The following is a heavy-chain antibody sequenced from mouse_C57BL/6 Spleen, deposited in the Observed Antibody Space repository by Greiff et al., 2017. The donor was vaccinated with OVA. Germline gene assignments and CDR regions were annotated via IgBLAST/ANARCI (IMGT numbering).Heavy chain of an antibody. V-gene: IGHV3-6*01. J-gene: IGHJ2*01. CDR1: GYSITSGYY. CDR3: ARGDDYAD. D-gene: IGHD2-4*01. Sequence: ESGPGLVKPSQSLSLTCSVTGYSITSGYYWNWIRQFPGNKLEWMGYLSYDGSNNYNPSLKNQITITRDPSRTQFFLKLNSVTTEDTATYYCARGDDYADWGQGTTLTVSS. CDR2: LSYDGSN.